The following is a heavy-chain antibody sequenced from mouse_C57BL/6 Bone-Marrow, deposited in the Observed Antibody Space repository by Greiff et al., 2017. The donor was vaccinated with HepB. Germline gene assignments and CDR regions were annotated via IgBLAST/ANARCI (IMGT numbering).Heavy chain of an antibody. D-gene: IGHD1-1*01. CDR3: ARHVEGYYYGSSYRYYAMDY. CDR1: GYTFTEYT. J-gene: IGHJ4*01. CDR2: FYPGSGSI. Sequence: VQLQQSGAELVKPGASVKLSCKASGYTFTEYTIHWVKQRSGQGLEWIGWFYPGSGSIKYNEKFKDKATLTADKSSSTVYMELSRLTSEDSAVYFCARHVEGYYYGSSYRYYAMDYWGQGTSVTVSS. V-gene: IGHV1-62-2*01.